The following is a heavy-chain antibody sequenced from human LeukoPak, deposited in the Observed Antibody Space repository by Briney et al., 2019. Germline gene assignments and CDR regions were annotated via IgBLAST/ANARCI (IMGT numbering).Heavy chain of an antibody. J-gene: IGHJ6*04. V-gene: IGHV4-30-2*01. D-gene: IGHD6-13*01. CDR1: GGSISSGGYS. Sequence: SETLSLTCAVSGGSISSGGYSWSWIRQPPGKGPEWIGYIYHSGSTYYNPSLKSRVTISVDRSKNQFSLKLSSVTAADTAVYYCARRDSSRACLDVWGKGTTVTVSS. CDR3: ARRDSSRACLDV. CDR2: IYHSGST.